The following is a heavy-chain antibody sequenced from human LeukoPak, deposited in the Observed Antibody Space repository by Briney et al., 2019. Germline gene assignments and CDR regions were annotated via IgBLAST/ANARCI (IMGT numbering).Heavy chain of an antibody. CDR1: GGSISSSSYY. CDR2: FYYSGST. Sequence: PSETLSLTCTVSGGSISSSSYYWGWIRQPPGKGLEWIGSFYYSGSTYYNPSLKSRVTISVDTSKNQFSLKLTSVTAADTAVYYCARAFRRFNYYYMDVWGKGTTVTVSS. V-gene: IGHV4-39*07. D-gene: IGHD4-17*01. CDR3: ARAFRRFNYYYMDV. J-gene: IGHJ6*03.